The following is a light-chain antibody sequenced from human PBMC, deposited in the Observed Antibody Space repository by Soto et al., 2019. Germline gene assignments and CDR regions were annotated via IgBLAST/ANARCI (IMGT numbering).Light chain of an antibody. Sequence: EIVMTQSPATLSVPPGERATLSCRASQSVNSNLAWYQQKPGQAPTLLIYDASTRATGIPARFSGSGSGTEFTLTISSLQSEDFAVYYCQQFDNRPPVTFGQGTRLEI. CDR2: DAS. CDR1: QSVNSN. CDR3: QQFDNRPPVT. V-gene: IGKV3-15*01. J-gene: IGKJ5*01.